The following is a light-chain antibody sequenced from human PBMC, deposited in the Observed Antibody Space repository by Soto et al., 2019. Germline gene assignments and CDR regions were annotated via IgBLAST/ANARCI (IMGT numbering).Light chain of an antibody. CDR3: ATWDDSLSGVI. J-gene: IGLJ2*01. V-gene: IGLV1-47*01. CDR1: SSNIGSNF. CDR2: TNN. Sequence: QSVLTQPPSASGTPGQRVTISCSGSSSNIGSNFVHWYQHLPGAAPKLLIYTNNHRPSGVPDRFSGSKSGTSASLAISGLRSEDEADYYCATWDDSLSGVIFGGGTKLTV.